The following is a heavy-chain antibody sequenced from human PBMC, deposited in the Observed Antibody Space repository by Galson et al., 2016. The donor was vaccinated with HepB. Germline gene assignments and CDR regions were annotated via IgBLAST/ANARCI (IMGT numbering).Heavy chain of an antibody. CDR1: AGSISSGGYY. Sequence: TLSLTCSVSAGSISSGGYYWSWIRQHPGKGLEWIGYINHSGTTYYNPSLSSRAAISVDTSKNQFSLEVSSVTAAGTAVYYCARVSGNAFDIWGHGTMVTVSS. J-gene: IGHJ3*02. CDR3: ARVSGNAFDI. CDR2: INHSGTT. V-gene: IGHV4-31*03.